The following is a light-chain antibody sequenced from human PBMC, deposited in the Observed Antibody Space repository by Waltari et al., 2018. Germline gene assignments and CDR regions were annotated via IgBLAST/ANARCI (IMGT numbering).Light chain of an antibody. J-gene: IGKJ1*01. CDR3: QQYNNWPSWT. CDR2: GAS. Sequence: EIVMTQSPATLSVSPGERATLSCRAIQSVSNNLAWYQQKPGQAPRLLIYGASTRATGIPARFSGSGSGTEFTLTISSMQSEDFAVYYCQQYNNWPSWTFGQGTKVEIK. CDR1: QSVSNN. V-gene: IGKV3-15*01.